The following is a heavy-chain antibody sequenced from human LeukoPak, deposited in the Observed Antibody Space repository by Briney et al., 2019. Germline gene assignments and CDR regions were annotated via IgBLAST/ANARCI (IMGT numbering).Heavy chain of an antibody. J-gene: IGHJ6*02. D-gene: IGHD1-1*01. Sequence: SETLSLTCTVSGGSISSYYWSWIRQPPGKGLEWIGYIYYSGCTNYNPSLKSRVTISVDTSKNQFSLKLSSVTAADTAVYYCARGGVERRWGYYYYYGMDVWGQGTTVTVSS. CDR3: ARGGVERRWGYYYYYGMDV. CDR2: IYYSGCT. CDR1: GGSISSYY. V-gene: IGHV4-59*01.